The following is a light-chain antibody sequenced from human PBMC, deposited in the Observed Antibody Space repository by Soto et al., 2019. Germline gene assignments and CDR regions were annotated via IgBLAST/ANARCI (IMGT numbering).Light chain of an antibody. CDR2: DAS. Sequence: DIQMTQFPSSVSASVGDRVTITCQASQDISNYLNWYQQKPGKAPKLLIYDASNLETGVPSRFSGSGSGTDFTFTISSLQPEDIATYYCQQYDNLPLTFGGGTKV. V-gene: IGKV1-33*01. CDR3: QQYDNLPLT. J-gene: IGKJ4*01. CDR1: QDISNY.